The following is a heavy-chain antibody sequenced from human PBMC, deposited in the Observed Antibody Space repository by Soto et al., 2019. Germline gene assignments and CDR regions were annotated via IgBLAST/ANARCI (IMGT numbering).Heavy chain of an antibody. Sequence: EVQLVESGGGSVQPGGSLRLSCAASGFTFSSYWMHWVRQAPGKGLVWVSRINSDDITTSYADSVKGRFTISRDNAKNTLYLQINSLTPEDTDVYYCARGYSSGPGVYWGQGTLVTVSS. CDR2: INSDDITT. J-gene: IGHJ4*02. V-gene: IGHV3-74*01. CDR3: ARGYSSGPGVY. CDR1: GFTFSSYW. D-gene: IGHD6-19*01.